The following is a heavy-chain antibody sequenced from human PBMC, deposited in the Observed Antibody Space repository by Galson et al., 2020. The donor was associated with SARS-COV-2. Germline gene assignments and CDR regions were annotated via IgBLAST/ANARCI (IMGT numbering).Heavy chain of an antibody. Sequence: GESLKISCAASGFTFSSYGMHWVRQAPGKGLEWVAVISYDGSNKYYADSVKGRFIISRDNSKNTLYLQMNSLRAEDTAVYYCAGPSSGSYYSYFDYWGQGTLVTVSS. V-gene: IGHV3-30*03. CDR2: ISYDGSNK. D-gene: IGHD1-26*01. CDR1: GFTFSSYG. J-gene: IGHJ4*02. CDR3: AGPSSGSYYSYFDY.